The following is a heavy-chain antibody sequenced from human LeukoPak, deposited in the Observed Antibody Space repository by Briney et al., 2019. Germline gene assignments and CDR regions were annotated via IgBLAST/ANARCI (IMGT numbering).Heavy chain of an antibody. J-gene: IGHJ3*02. CDR1: GGSFSSYY. D-gene: IGHD5-12*01. CDR2: INHSGST. V-gene: IGHV4-34*01. Sequence: SETLSLTCAVYGGSFSSYYWSWLRQPPGKGLEWMGEINHSGSTNYNPSLQSRVTISLDRSNNQFSLKLSSMTAADTAVYYCASGNTGYDRDSFDIWGQGTMVTVSS. CDR3: ASGNTGYDRDSFDI.